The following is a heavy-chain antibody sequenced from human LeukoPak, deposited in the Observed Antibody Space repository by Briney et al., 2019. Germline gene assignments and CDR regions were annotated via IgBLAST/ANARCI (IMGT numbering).Heavy chain of an antibody. Sequence: KTGGSLRLSCAASGLTFSGYSMNWIRQPPGKGLEWIGYIYYSGSTNYNPSLKSRVTISVDTSKNQFSLKLSSVTAADTAVYYCARGPTRYGGNSRRPYYFDYWGQGTLVTVSS. CDR2: IYYSGST. D-gene: IGHD4-23*01. V-gene: IGHV4-59*01. CDR3: ARGPTRYGGNSRRPYYFDY. CDR1: GLTFSGYS. J-gene: IGHJ4*02.